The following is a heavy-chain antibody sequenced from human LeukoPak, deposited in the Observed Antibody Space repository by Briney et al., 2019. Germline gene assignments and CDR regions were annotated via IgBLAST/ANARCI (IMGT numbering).Heavy chain of an antibody. J-gene: IGHJ5*02. D-gene: IGHD3-10*01. V-gene: IGHV3-23*01. CDR3: AKDRGNYYNTPRFDP. Sequence: PGGSLRLSCAASGFTFSNFAMSWVRQAPGKGLEWVSSINGGGTTYYADSVRGRFTISRDNSKSILYLQMNNLRAEDTAFYYCAKDRGNYYNTPRFDPWGQGTLVTVSS. CDR2: INGGGTT. CDR1: GFTFSNFA.